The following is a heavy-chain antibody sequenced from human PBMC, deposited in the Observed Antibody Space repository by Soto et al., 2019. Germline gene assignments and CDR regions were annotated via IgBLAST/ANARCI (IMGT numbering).Heavy chain of an antibody. CDR3: AREHHYGGSSNAMDV. D-gene: IGHD1-26*01. J-gene: IGHJ6*02. Sequence: QVQLEQSGAEVKKPGASVTVSCKASGYTFTSYGISWVRQAPGQGLEWMGWISAYNGNTYYAQKLQGRVTMTTIPSARIAYMDLRSLRSDDTAVYYCAREHHYGGSSNAMDVWGQGTTVTVSS. CDR1: GYTFTSYG. V-gene: IGHV1-18*04. CDR2: ISAYNGNT.